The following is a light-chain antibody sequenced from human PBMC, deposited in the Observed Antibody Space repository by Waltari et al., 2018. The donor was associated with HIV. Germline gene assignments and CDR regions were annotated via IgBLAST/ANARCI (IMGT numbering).Light chain of an antibody. CDR2: STS. Sequence: QTVVTQEPSLSVSPGGTVTLPCGLTSGSVSTKYYPSWYQQTPGQAPRTLIHSTSVRSSGVPDRFSGSIVGNKTALTITGAQANDECIYYCVLHMGRGSWVFGGGTKLTVL. CDR1: SGSVSTKYY. V-gene: IGLV8-61*01. CDR3: VLHMGRGSWV. J-gene: IGLJ3*02.